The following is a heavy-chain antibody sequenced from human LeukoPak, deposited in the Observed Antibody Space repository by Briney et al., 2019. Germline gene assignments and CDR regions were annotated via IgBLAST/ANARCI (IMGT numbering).Heavy chain of an antibody. J-gene: IGHJ4*02. CDR1: GDSITTPYY. Sequence: PSETLSLTCTVSGDSITTPYYWGWIRQSPGEGLEWIGSIFHSGNIYYSPSLKSRVTISIDTSKNQFSLRLNSVTAADTAVYYCARRHSSGWFYYWGQGTLVTVSS. CDR3: ARRHSSGWFYY. CDR2: IFHSGNI. V-gene: IGHV4-38-2*02. D-gene: IGHD6-19*01.